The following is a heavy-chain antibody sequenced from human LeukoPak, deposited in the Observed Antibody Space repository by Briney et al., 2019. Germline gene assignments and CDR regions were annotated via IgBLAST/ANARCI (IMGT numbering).Heavy chain of an antibody. V-gene: IGHV4-34*01. D-gene: IGHD3-10*01. CDR1: GGSIRGYF. CDR3: ARGTRGTGVSGSYYGSRYYYYGMDV. Sequence: SETLSLTCAVYGGSIRGYFWSWIRQPPGKGLECIGEVSQRGSTDYSPSLESRVTMAVDTSKNQFSLNLTSVTAADAAVYYCARGTRGTGVSGSYYGSRYYYYGMDVWGQGTTVTVSS. CDR2: VSQRGST. J-gene: IGHJ6*02.